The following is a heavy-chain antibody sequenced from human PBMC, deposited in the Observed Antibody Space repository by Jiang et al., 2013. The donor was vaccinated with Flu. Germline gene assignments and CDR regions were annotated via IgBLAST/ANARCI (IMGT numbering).Heavy chain of an antibody. CDR2: IKQDGSEK. CDR1: GFTFSSYW. V-gene: IGHV3-7*01. D-gene: IGHD6-19*01. Sequence: CAASGFTFSSYWMSWVRQAPGKGLEWVANIKQDGSEKYYVDSVKGRFTISRDNAKNSLYLQMNSLRAEDTAVYYCARAVGSGWYDYWGQGTLVTVSS. J-gene: IGHJ4*02. CDR3: ARAVGSGWYDY.